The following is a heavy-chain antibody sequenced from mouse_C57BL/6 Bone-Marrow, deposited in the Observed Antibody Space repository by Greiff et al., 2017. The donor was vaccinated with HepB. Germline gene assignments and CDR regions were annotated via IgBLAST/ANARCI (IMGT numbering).Heavy chain of an antibody. V-gene: IGHV1-82*01. J-gene: IGHJ1*03. CDR3: ARARDGYLYFDV. Sequence: QVQLKQSGPELVKPGASVKISCKASGYAFSSSWMNWVKQRPGKGLEWIGRIYPGDGDTNYNGKFKGKATLTADKSSSPAYMQLSSLTSEDSAVYFCARARDGYLYFDVWGTGTTVTVSS. D-gene: IGHD2-3*01. CDR2: IYPGDGDT. CDR1: GYAFSSSW.